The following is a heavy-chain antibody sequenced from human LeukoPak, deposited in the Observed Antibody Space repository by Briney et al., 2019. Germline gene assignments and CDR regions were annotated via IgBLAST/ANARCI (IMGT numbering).Heavy chain of an antibody. Sequence: HGEPLKISCKGSGYSFTSYWIAWVRQMPGKGLEWMGIIYPGDSDTRYSPSFQGQVTISADKSISTAYLQWSSLKASDTAMYYCARLRGYNYGYEDYWGQGTLVTVSS. J-gene: IGHJ4*02. CDR3: ARLRGYNYGYEDY. CDR2: IYPGDSDT. V-gene: IGHV5-51*01. CDR1: GYSFTSYW. D-gene: IGHD5-18*01.